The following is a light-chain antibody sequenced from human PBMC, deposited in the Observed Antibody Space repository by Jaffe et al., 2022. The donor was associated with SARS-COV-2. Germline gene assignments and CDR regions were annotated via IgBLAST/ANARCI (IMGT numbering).Light chain of an antibody. V-gene: IGKV3-20*01. J-gene: IGKJ1*01. CDR3: QQYDSSPA. Sequence: EIVLTQSPGTLSLSPGERATLSCWASQSVTSTYLAWYQQKPGQAPRLLIYGASSRATGIPDRFSASGGGTDFTLTISRLEPEDFAVYFCQQYDSSPAFGQGTKVEIK. CDR1: QSVTSTY. CDR2: GAS.